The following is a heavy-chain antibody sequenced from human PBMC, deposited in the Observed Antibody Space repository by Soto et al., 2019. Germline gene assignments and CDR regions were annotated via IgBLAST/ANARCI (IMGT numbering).Heavy chain of an antibody. Sequence: SETLSLTCTVSGASLSSNTYYWGWIRQPPGKGLEWIGNIHYSGSTYYDSSLQSRVTISIDTSKTQFSLKLSSVTATDTAVYYCASQHYYDSSGSYLVYWGLVTLVSVS. D-gene: IGHD3-22*01. CDR2: IHYSGST. J-gene: IGHJ4*02. CDR1: GASLSSNTYY. CDR3: ASQHYYDSSGSYLVY. V-gene: IGHV4-39*01.